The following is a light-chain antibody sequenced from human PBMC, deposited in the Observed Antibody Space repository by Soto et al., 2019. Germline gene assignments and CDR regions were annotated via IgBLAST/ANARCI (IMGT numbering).Light chain of an antibody. V-gene: IGKV1-39*01. CDR3: QQYDNLPPTWT. J-gene: IGKJ1*01. Sequence: DIQMTQSPSSLSASVGDRVTITCRASQSISFYLNWYQQKPGKAPKLLIYGASSLQRGVPSRFSGSGSVTHFTLTISSLQPEDFATYYCQQYDNLPPTWTFGQGTKVEIE. CDR1: QSISFY. CDR2: GAS.